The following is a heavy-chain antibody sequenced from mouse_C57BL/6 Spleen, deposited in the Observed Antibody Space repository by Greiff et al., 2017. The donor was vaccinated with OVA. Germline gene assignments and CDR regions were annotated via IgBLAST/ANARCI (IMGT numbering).Heavy chain of an antibody. Sequence: EVQVVESGPGLVKPSQSLSLTCSVTGYSITSGYYWNWIRQFPGNKLEWMGYISYDGSNNYNPSLKNRISITRDTSKNQFFLKLNSVTTEDTATYVCARDRDDYAVQAWGAYWGQGSLGTVS. CDR2: ISYDGSN. D-gene: IGHD2-4*01. J-gene: IGHJ3*01. V-gene: IGHV3-6*01. CDR1: GYSITSGYY. CDR3: ARDRDDYAVQAWGAY.